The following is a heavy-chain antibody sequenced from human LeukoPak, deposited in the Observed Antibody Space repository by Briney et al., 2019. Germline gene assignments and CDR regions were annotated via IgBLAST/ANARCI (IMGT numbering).Heavy chain of an antibody. Sequence: PGGSLRLSCAASGFTVSSNYMSWVRQAPGKGLEWVSVICSGGSTYYADSVKGRFTISRDNSKNTLYLQMNSLRAEDTAVYYCARAKGSGSYLDWGQGTLVTVSS. CDR3: ARAKGSGSYLD. CDR1: GFTVSSNY. D-gene: IGHD3-10*01. J-gene: IGHJ4*02. V-gene: IGHV3-66*01. CDR2: ICSGGST.